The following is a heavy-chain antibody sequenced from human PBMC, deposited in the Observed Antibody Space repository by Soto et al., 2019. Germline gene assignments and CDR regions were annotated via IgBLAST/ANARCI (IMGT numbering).Heavy chain of an antibody. V-gene: IGHV3-33*01. CDR2: IWYDGSNK. J-gene: IGHJ6*02. CDR3: ARDFRSFDYYYGMDV. Sequence: HPGASLRLSCAASGFTFSSYGMHWVRQAPGKGLEWVAVIWYDGSNKYYADSVKGRFTISRDNSKNTLYLQMNSLRAEDTAVYYCARDFRSFDYYYGMDVWGQGTTVTVSS. CDR1: GFTFSSYG.